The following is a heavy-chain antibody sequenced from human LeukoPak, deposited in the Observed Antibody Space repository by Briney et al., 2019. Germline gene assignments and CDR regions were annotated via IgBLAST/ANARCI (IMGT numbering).Heavy chain of an antibody. Sequence: PSETLSLTCTGSGGSISSYYWSWLRQPPGKGLEWIGYIYYSWSTNYNPSLKSRVTISVDTSKNQFSLKLSSVTAADTAVYYCARSYRYSSSLRHFDYWGQGTLVTVSS. CDR3: ARSYRYSSSLRHFDY. CDR2: IYYSWST. CDR1: GGSISSYY. J-gene: IGHJ4*02. V-gene: IGHV4-59*01. D-gene: IGHD6-13*01.